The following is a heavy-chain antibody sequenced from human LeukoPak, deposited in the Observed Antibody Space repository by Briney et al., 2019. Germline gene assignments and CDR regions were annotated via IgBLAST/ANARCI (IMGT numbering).Heavy chain of an antibody. CDR2: IRYDGNNR. CDR3: AREYCRSTSCYYIDV. Sequence: GGSLRLSCAASGFTFSTYGLHWVRQAPGKGLEWVAFIRYDGNNRYYADSVKGRFTISRDNSKNTLYLQMNSLRAEDTAVYYCAREYCRSTSCYYIDVWGKGTTVTVSS. V-gene: IGHV3-30*02. J-gene: IGHJ6*03. D-gene: IGHD2-2*01. CDR1: GFTFSTYG.